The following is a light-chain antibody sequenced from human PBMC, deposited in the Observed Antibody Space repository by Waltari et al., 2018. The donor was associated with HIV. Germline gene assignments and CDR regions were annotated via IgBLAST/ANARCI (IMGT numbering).Light chain of an antibody. CDR2: EVN. J-gene: IGLJ2*01. V-gene: IGLV2-14*01. CDR1: SSDVGDYNY. Sequence: QSALTQPASVSGSPGQSITISCTGTSSDVGDYNYVSWYQQNPGKAPKLMIYEVNNRPSGVPDRFSGSKSGNTASLTISGLRTEDEANYYCSSYTSSSTLVFGGGTKVTVL. CDR3: SSYTSSSTLV.